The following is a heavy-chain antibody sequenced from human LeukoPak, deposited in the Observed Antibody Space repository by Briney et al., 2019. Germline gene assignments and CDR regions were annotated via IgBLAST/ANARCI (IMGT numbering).Heavy chain of an antibody. CDR1: GYTFTGYY. CDR3: ASGTTMIAKEAGLFDY. V-gene: IGHV1-2*02. D-gene: IGHD3-22*01. CDR2: INPNSGGT. Sequence: ASVKVSCKASGYTFTGYYMHWVRQAPGQGLEWMGWINPNSGGTNYAQKFQGRVTMTRDTSISTAYMELSRLRSDDTAVYYCASGTTMIAKEAGLFDYWGQGTLVTVSS. J-gene: IGHJ4*02.